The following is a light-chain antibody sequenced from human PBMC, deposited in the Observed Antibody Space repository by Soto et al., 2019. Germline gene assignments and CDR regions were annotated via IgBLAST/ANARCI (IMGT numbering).Light chain of an antibody. J-gene: IGKJ4*01. Sequence: EIVLTQSPATLSLSPGGRATLSCRASQGVSSHFAWYQQKPGQAPRLLIYDASNRATGIPARFSGSGSGTDFTLTISRLEPEDFTVYYCQQYGSSPLTFGGGTTVEIK. V-gene: IGKV3-11*01. CDR2: DAS. CDR1: QGVSSH. CDR3: QQYGSSPLT.